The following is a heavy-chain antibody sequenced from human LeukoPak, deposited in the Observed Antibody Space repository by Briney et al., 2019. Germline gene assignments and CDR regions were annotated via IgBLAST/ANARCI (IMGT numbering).Heavy chain of an antibody. J-gene: IGHJ5*02. V-gene: IGHV4-59*01. CDR1: GVSISTYY. Sequence: SETLSLTCAVSGVSISTYYWSWIRQPPGRGLEWIGHIYYTGSTNYNPSLKSRVTIPLDMSKNQCSLKLSSVTAADTAVYYCARDAAGTGDGWFDPWGQGTLVTVSS. CDR2: IYYTGST. CDR3: ARDAAGTGDGWFDP. D-gene: IGHD6-13*01.